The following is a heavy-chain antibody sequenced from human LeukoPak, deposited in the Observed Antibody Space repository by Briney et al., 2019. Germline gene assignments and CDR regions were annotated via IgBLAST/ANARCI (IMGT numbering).Heavy chain of an antibody. V-gene: IGHV3-23*01. CDR3: AKVSSAWSIDY. D-gene: IGHD6-19*01. J-gene: IGHJ4*02. Sequence: GGSLRLSCAASGFTFSSYAMTWVRQAPGKGLEWVSGISGGGTTYYADSVKGRFTISRDNSKNTVYLQINGLRAEDTAMYYCAKVSSAWSIDYWGQGTLVTVSS. CDR1: GFTFSSYA. CDR2: ISGGGTT.